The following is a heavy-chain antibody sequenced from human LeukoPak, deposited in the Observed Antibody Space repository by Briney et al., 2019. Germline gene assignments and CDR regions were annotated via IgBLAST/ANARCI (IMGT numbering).Heavy chain of an antibody. CDR1: GFTFSSYW. Sequence: PGGSLRLSCAASGFTFSSYWMSWVRQAPGKGLEWVANIKQDGSEKYYVDSVKGRFTISRDNAKNSLYLQMNSLRAEDTAVYYCARDSSDIVVVPAATRGGDTFDYWGQGTLVTVSS. D-gene: IGHD2-2*01. V-gene: IGHV3-7*03. CDR2: IKQDGSEK. CDR3: ARDSSDIVVVPAATRGGDTFDY. J-gene: IGHJ4*02.